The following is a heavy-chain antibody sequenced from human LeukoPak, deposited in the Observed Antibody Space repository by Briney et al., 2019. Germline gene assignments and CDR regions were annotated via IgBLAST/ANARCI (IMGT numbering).Heavy chain of an antibody. J-gene: IGHJ3*02. Sequence: SETLSLTCAVYGGSFSGYYWSWIRQPPGKGLEWIWEINHSGSTNYNPSLKSRVTISVDTSKNQFSLKLSSVTAADTAVYYCARQFLRETNYSSTSSDAFDIWGQGTMVTVSS. D-gene: IGHD2-2*01. CDR1: GGSFSGYY. CDR3: ARQFLRETNYSSTSSDAFDI. CDR2: INHSGST. V-gene: IGHV4-34*01.